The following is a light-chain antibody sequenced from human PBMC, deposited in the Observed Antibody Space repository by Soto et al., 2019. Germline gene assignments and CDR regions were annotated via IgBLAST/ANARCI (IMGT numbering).Light chain of an antibody. J-gene: IGKJ1*01. V-gene: IGKV3-15*01. CDR3: QQYYSYPWT. CDR1: QSVSID. CDR2: GAS. Sequence: EIVLTQSPGTLSLSPGERATLSCRASQSVSIDVAWYQQTPGQAPRLLIYGASTRATGIPARFSGSGSGTEFTLTISCLQSEDFATYYCQQYYSYPWTFGQGTKVDIK.